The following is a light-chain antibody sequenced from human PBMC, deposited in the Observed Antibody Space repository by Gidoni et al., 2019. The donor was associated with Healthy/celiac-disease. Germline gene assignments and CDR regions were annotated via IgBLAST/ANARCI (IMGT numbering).Light chain of an antibody. V-gene: IGKV1-8*01. Sequence: AIRMTQSPSSFSASTGDRVTITCRASQGISSYLAWDQLKPGKAPKLLIYAAATLQSGVQSRFSGGGSGTDFTLTISCLQSEDFATYYFQQYYSYSYTFGQGTKLEIK. J-gene: IGKJ2*01. CDR1: QGISSY. CDR2: AAA. CDR3: QQYYSYSYT.